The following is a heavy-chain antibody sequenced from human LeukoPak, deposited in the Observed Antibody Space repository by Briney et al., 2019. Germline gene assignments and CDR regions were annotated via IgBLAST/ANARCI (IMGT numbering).Heavy chain of an antibody. CDR1: GYTFINYY. V-gene: IGHV1-46*01. J-gene: IGHJ1*01. D-gene: IGHD2-21*01. CDR3: ARDESASILWW. CDR2: INPSGGST. Sequence: ASVKDSCKASGYTFINYYMHWVRPAPGQGLEWMGIINPSGGSTSYAQKFQGRVTMTRDTSTSTVCMELSGLRSEDTAVYYCARDESASILWWWGQGTLVTVSS.